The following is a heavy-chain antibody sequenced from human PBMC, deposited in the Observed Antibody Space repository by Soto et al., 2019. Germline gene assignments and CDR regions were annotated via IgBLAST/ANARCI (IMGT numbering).Heavy chain of an antibody. CDR3: ARQDDYYGSGSYLGYYYGMDV. D-gene: IGHD3-10*01. J-gene: IGHJ6*02. V-gene: IGHV4-39*01. Sequence: SETLSLTCPVSGGSISSSSYYWGWIRQPPGKGLEWIGSIYYSGSTYYNPSLKSRVTISVDTSKNQFSLKLSSVTAADTAVYYCARQDDYYGSGSYLGYYYGMDVWGQGTTVTVSS. CDR1: GGSISSSSYY. CDR2: IYYSGST.